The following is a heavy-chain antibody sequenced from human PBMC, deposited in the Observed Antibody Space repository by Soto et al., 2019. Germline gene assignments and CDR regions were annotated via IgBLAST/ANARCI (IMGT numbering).Heavy chain of an antibody. CDR1: GGTFSSYA. D-gene: IGHD6-6*01. Sequence: QVQLVQSGAEVKKPGSSVKVSCKASGGTFSSYAFSWVRQAPGQGLEWMGGIIPIFGTANYAQKFQGRVTITADESTSTAYMELSSLRSEDTAVYYCARAGSSSSSFEFYFDYWGQGTLVTVSS. CDR3: ARAGSSSSSFEFYFDY. CDR2: IIPIFGTA. V-gene: IGHV1-69*01. J-gene: IGHJ4*02.